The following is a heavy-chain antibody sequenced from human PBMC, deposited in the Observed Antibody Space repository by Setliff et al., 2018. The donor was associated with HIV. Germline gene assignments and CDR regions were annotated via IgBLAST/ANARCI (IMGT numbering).Heavy chain of an antibody. V-gene: IGHV4-59*08. CDR3: ARHGAFYYYYYMDV. CDR1: GGSISSHY. J-gene: IGHJ6*03. CDR2: IYTSGST. Sequence: SETLSLTCTVSGGSISSHYWSWIRQPPGKGLEWIGHIYTSGSTNYNPSLKSRVTMSVGTSKNQFSLKLSSVTAADTAVYYCARHGAFYYYYYMDVWGKGTTVTVSS.